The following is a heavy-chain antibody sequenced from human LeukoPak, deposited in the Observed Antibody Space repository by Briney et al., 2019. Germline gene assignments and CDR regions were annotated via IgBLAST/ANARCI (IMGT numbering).Heavy chain of an antibody. Sequence: GGSQRLSCAASGFTFSSYAMSWVRQAPGKGLEWVSAISGSGGSTYYADSVKGRSTISRDNSKNTLYLQMNSLRAEDTAVYYCARDTAMVLPFDYWGQGTLVTVSS. CDR2: ISGSGGST. D-gene: IGHD5-18*01. CDR1: GFTFSSYA. CDR3: ARDTAMVLPFDY. J-gene: IGHJ4*02. V-gene: IGHV3-23*01.